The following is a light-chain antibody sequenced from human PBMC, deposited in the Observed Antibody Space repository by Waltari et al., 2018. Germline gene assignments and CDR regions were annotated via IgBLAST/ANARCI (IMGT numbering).Light chain of an antibody. CDR1: SSDIGSYNL. J-gene: IGLJ3*02. V-gene: IGLV2-23*02. Sequence: QSALTQPASVSGSPGQSITISCTGTSSDIGSYNLVSWYQQYPGKAPKFMIFEVSKRPSGVSNRFPGSKSGNTASLTISGLQAEDEADYYCCSYAGSNTWVFGGGTKLTVL. CDR2: EVS. CDR3: CSYAGSNTWV.